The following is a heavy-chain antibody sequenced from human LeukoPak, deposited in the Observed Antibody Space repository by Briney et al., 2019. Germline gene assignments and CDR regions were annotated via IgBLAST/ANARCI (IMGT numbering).Heavy chain of an antibody. CDR2: ITWDRGTV. J-gene: IGHJ4*02. D-gene: IGHD5-18*01. CDR3: AREGIQLWSSDY. V-gene: IGHV3-20*03. Sequence: WVSGITWDRGTVTYADSVKGRFTISRGNAKNSLYLQMNSLRAEDTAFYYCAREGIQLWSSDYWGQGTLVTVSS.